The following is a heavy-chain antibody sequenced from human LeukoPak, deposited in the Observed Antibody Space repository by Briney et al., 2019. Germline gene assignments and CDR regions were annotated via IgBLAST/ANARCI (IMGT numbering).Heavy chain of an antibody. Sequence: GESLKTSCQGSGYSFSTYWIGWGRQMPGQGLGWMGVIYPDDSDIRYGPSFQGLVTISRDKSKNTAYLQWTSLKASDTAVYYCARASKGDIIFDFWGQGTLVTVSS. V-gene: IGHV5-51*01. CDR2: IYPDDSDI. CDR1: GYSFSTYW. J-gene: IGHJ4*02. CDR3: ARASKGDIIFDF. D-gene: IGHD2-21*02.